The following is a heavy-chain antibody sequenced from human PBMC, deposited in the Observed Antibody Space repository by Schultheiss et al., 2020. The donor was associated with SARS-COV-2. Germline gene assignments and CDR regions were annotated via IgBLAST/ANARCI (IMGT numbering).Heavy chain of an antibody. D-gene: IGHD2-15*01. CDR3: AKDQGYCYTYYFDY. CDR1: GFTFSSYA. Sequence: GGSLRLSCAASGFTFSSYAMHWVRQAPGKGLEYVSAISSNGGSTYYANSVKGRFTISRDNAKNSLYLQMNSLRAEDTAVYYCAKDQGYCYTYYFDYWGQGTLVTVSS. CDR2: ISSNGGST. J-gene: IGHJ4*02. V-gene: IGHV3-64*01.